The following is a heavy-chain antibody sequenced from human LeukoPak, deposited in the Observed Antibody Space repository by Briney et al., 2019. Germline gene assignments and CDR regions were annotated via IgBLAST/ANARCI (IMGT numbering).Heavy chain of an antibody. CDR2: TSAYNGNT. V-gene: IGHV1-18*01. CDR3: ARSVEPARAACTASHY. J-gene: IGHJ4*02. CDR1: GYTFTSYG. D-gene: IGHD6-13*01. Sequence: ASVKVSCKASGYTFTSYGISWVRQAPGQGLEWMGWTSAYNGNTNYAQKLQGRVTMTTDTSTSTAYMELRSLRSDDTAVYYCARSVEPARAACTASHYWGQGTLVTVSS.